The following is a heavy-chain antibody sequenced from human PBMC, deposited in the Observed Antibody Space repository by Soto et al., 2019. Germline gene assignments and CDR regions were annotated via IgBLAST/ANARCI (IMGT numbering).Heavy chain of an antibody. Sequence: PGESLKISCQGSGYSFTSYWISWVRQMPGKGLEWMGRIDPSDSYTNYSPSFQGHVTISADKSISTAYQQWSSLKASDTAMYYCARQLDSSSFRRGHYGMDVWGQGTTVTVSS. CDR3: ARQLDSSSFRRGHYGMDV. CDR1: GYSFTSYW. D-gene: IGHD6-6*01. J-gene: IGHJ6*02. CDR2: IDPSDSYT. V-gene: IGHV5-10-1*01.